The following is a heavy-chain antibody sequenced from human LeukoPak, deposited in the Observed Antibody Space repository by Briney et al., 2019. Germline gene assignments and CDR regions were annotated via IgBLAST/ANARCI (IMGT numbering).Heavy chain of an antibody. CDR1: EFTFSSYS. CDR2: ITNSGNSK. Sequence: GGSLRLSCAASEFTFSSYSMNWVRQAPGKGLEWVSYITNSGNSKSYADSVKGRFTISRDNSRNTLFLEMNSLRGEDTAVYYCSSFDHWGQGTLVIVSS. CDR3: SSFDH. V-gene: IGHV3-48*01. D-gene: IGHD6-6*01. J-gene: IGHJ4*02.